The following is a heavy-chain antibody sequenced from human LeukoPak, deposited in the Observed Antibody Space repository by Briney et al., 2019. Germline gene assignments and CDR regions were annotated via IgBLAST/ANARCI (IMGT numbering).Heavy chain of an antibody. Sequence: PSETLPLTCTVSGASISSYYWSWIRQPPGKGLEWIGYYSGSTNYNPSLKSRVTISVDTSKNQFSLKLSSVTAADTAVYYCARHYPYYDFWSGYYEGGRFDYWGQGTLVTVSS. D-gene: IGHD3-3*01. J-gene: IGHJ4*02. CDR3: ARHYPYYDFWSGYYEGGRFDY. CDR2: YSGST. CDR1: GASISSYY. V-gene: IGHV4-59*01.